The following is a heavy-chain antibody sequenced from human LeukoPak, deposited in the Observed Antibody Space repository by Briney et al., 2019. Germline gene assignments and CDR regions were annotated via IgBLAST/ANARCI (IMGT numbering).Heavy chain of an antibody. CDR1: GGSISSSSHY. V-gene: IGHV4-39*01. J-gene: IGHJ4*02. CDR2: IYYSGST. D-gene: IGHD6-13*01. Sequence: SETLSLTCTVSGGSISSSSHYWGWIRQPPGKGLEWIGSIYYSGSTYYNPSLKSRVTISVDTSKNQFSLKLSSVTAADTAVYYCARLRSSSIWGQGTLVTVSS. CDR3: ARLRSSSI.